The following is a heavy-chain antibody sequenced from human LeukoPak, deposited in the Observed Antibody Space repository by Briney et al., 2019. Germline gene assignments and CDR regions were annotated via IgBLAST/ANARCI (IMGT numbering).Heavy chain of an antibody. CDR2: ISAYNGNT. Sequence: ASVKVSCKASGYTFTSYGISWVRQAPGQGLEWMGWISAYNGNTNYAQKLQGRVTMTTDTSTSTAYMELRSLISDDTAVYYCARDRRGYCSSTSCYPPGRVADYWGQGTLVTVSS. CDR3: ARDRRGYCSSTSCYPPGRVADY. D-gene: IGHD2-2*01. V-gene: IGHV1-18*01. CDR1: GYTFTSYG. J-gene: IGHJ4*02.